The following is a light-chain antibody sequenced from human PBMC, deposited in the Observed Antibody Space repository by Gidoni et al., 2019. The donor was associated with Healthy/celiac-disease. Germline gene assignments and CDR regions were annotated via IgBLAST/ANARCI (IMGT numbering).Light chain of an antibody. Sequence: EIVMTQSPATLSVSPWERATLSCRASQSVSSNLAWYQQKPGQAPRLLIYGASTRATGIPARFSGSGSGTEFTLTISSLQSEDFAVYYWQQYNNWPPTWTFGQGTKVEIK. CDR2: GAS. CDR3: QQYNNWPPTWT. J-gene: IGKJ1*01. CDR1: QSVSSN. V-gene: IGKV3-15*01.